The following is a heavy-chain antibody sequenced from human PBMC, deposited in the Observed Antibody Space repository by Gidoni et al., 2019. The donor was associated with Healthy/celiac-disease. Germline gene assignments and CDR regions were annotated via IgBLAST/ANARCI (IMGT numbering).Heavy chain of an antibody. V-gene: IGHV3-21*01. Sequence: EVQLVASGGGLVKPGGSLRLSCAASGSTFSSFSMNWVRQAPGKGLEWVSSMSNSSSYISYADSVKGRFTISRDNAKNSMYLQMNSRRAEDTAVYYCARDPQDLNYGILTGHTIDPWGQGTLVTVSA. CDR1: GSTFSSFS. CDR2: MSNSSSYI. D-gene: IGHD3-9*01. J-gene: IGHJ5*02. CDR3: ARDPQDLNYGILTGHTIDP.